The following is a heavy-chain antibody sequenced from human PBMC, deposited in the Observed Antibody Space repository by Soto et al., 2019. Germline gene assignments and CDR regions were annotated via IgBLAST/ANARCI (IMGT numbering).Heavy chain of an antibody. CDR2: IWYDGSNK. D-gene: IGHD3-10*01. J-gene: IGHJ4*02. Sequence: QVQLVESGGGVVQPGRSLRLSCAASGFTFSSYGMHWVRQAPGKGLEWVAVIWYDGSNKYYADSVKGRFTISRDNSKNPLYLKMTSLRAEDTAVYSCARVVRVTPPDYWGRGPLVPVSS. CDR1: GFTFSSYG. CDR3: ARVVRVTPPDY. V-gene: IGHV3-33*01.